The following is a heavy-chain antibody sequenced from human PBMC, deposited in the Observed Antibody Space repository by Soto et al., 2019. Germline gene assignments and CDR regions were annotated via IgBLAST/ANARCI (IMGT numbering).Heavy chain of an antibody. V-gene: IGHV3-66*01. Sequence: EVQLVESGGDLVQPGGSLRLSCAASGFTVSSTYMTWVRQAPGKGLEWVSVIYSAGTTYYADSVKGRFTISRDNSKNTLYLQINSLRAEDTAVYYCGRNYYNDYWGQGTLVTVSS. CDR1: GFTVSSTY. CDR3: GRNYYNDY. J-gene: IGHJ4*02. CDR2: IYSAGTT.